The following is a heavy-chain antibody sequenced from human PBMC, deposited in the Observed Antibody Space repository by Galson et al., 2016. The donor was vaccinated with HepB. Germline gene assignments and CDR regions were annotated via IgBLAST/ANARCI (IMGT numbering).Heavy chain of an antibody. V-gene: IGHV3-49*03. CDR2: IRSKIYGVTT. CDR3: TRAPYSSSAGYYGMDA. Sequence: SLRLSCAASGFTFGDYGLNWIRQAPGRGLECVAFIRSKIYGVTTEYAATVKGRFIISREDSDSIAYLQMNSLKSDDTAVYYCTRAPYSSSAGYYGMDAWGQGTTVTVSS. D-gene: IGHD6-6*01. CDR1: GFTFGDYG. J-gene: IGHJ6*02.